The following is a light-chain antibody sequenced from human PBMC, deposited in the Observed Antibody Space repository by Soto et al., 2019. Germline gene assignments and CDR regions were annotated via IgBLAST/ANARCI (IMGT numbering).Light chain of an antibody. V-gene: IGLV2-23*01. CDR3: CSFARSSTFYV. J-gene: IGLJ1*01. Sequence: QSVLTQPASVSASPGQSITISCTGTSSDVGSSNLVSWYQHHPGKAPKLIIYEGSRRPSGVSGRFSGSKSGNTASLTISGLQAEDEADYYCCSFARSSTFYVFGTGTKVTVL. CDR2: EGS. CDR1: SSDVGSSNL.